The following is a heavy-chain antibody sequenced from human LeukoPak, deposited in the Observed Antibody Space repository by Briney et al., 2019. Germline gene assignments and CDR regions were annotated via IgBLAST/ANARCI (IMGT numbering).Heavy chain of an antibody. CDR3: ARAWDSSGWYPPKQFDY. CDR2: INHSGST. J-gene: IGHJ4*02. D-gene: IGHD6-19*01. V-gene: IGHV4-34*01. CDR1: GGSFSGYY. Sequence: PSETLSLTCAVYGGSFSGYYWSWIRQPPGKGLEWIGEINHSGSTNYNPSLKSRVTTSVDTSKNQFSLKLSSVTAADTAVYYCARAWDSSGWYPPKQFDYWGQGTLVTVSS.